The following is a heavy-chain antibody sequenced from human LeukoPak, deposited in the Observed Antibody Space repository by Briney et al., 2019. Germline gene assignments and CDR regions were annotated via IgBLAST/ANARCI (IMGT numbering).Heavy chain of an antibody. CDR1: GGSISSSSYY. V-gene: IGHV4-31*03. CDR3: ARDKAGGVTTDTFHFDY. J-gene: IGHJ4*02. CDR2: IYYSGST. D-gene: IGHD5-18*01. Sequence: SETLSLTCTVSGGSISSSSYYWGWIRQHPGKGLEWIGYIYYSGSTYYNPSLKSRVTISVDTSKNQFSLKLSSVTAADTAVYYCARDKAGGVTTDTFHFDYWGQGTLVTVSS.